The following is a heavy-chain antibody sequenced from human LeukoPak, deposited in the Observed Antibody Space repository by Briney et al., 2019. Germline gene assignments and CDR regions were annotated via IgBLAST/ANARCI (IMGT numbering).Heavy chain of an antibody. CDR1: GFTFSSYT. J-gene: IGHJ6*03. Sequence: AGGSLRLSCAASGFTFSSYTMKWVRQAPGKGLEWVSSISSSSSYIYYADSVKGRFTISRDNAKNSLYLQMNSLRAEDTAVYFCARATWDPNYYYYMDVWGKGTTVTISS. CDR3: ARATWDPNYYYYMDV. CDR2: ISSSSSYI. D-gene: IGHD1-26*01. V-gene: IGHV3-21*01.